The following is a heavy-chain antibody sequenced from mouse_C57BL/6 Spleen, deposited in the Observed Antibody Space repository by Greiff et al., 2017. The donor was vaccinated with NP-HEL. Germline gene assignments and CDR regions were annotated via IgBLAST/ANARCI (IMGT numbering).Heavy chain of an antibody. J-gene: IGHJ2*01. D-gene: IGHD2-3*01. Sequence: VQLQQSGAELVMPGASVKLSCKASGYTFTSYWMHWVKQRPGQGLEWIGEIDPSDSYTNYNQQFKGKSTLTVDKSSSTAYMQLSSLTSEDSAVYYCARSDGYFLYFDYWGQGTTLTVSS. CDR3: ARSDGYFLYFDY. CDR2: IDPSDSYT. CDR1: GYTFTSYW. V-gene: IGHV1-69*01.